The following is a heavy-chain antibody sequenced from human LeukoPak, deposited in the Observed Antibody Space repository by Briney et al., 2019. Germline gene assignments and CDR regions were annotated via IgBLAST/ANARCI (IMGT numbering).Heavy chain of an antibody. J-gene: IGHJ4*02. Sequence: GGSLRLSCAASGFTFSSYAMSWVRQAPGKGLEWASAISGSGGSTYYADSVKGRFTISRDNSKNTLYLQMNSLRAEDTAVYYCARDRVVTATRYLGYWGQGTLVTVSS. CDR2: ISGSGGST. D-gene: IGHD2-21*02. CDR1: GFTFSSYA. CDR3: ARDRVVTATRYLGY. V-gene: IGHV3-23*01.